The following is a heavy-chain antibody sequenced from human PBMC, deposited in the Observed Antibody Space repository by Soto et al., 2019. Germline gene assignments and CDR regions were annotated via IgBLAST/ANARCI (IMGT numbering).Heavy chain of an antibody. Sequence: QVSLQESGPGLVRSSETLSLTCTVSNDSFTSYYWSWIRQSAGRGLEWIGRVHVTGNINYNPSLRSRVTTSSDTSSNQFFLRLSSVTAAHTAVYYCARDAKYSLSWYYDQGIDVWGPGTTVTVTS. CDR2: VHVTGNI. CDR3: ARDAKYSLSWYYDQGIDV. CDR1: NDSFTSYY. J-gene: IGHJ6*02. V-gene: IGHV4-4*07. D-gene: IGHD3-22*01.